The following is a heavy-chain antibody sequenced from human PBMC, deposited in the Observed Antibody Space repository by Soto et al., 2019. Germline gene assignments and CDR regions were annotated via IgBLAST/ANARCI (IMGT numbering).Heavy chain of an antibody. D-gene: IGHD2-2*01. Sequence: VQLVESGGGVVQPGRSLRLSCAASGFTFSSYGMHWVRQAPGKGLEWVAVIWYDGSNKYYADSVKGRFTISRDNSKNTLYLQMNSLRAEDTAVYYCARDSTGRGAFDIWGQGTMVTVSS. CDR2: IWYDGSNK. V-gene: IGHV3-33*01. CDR1: GFTFSSYG. J-gene: IGHJ3*02. CDR3: ARDSTGRGAFDI.